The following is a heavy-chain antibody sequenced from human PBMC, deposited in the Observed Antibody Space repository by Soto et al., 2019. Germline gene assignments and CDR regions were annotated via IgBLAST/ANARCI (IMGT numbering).Heavy chain of an antibody. CDR3: ARAFCSGGSCYLDY. J-gene: IGHJ4*02. CDR1: GYTFTTCG. D-gene: IGHD2-15*01. CDR2: ISAYSGNT. Sequence: QVQLVQSGGEVKKPGAAVTVSCKASGYTFTTCGIGWVRQAPGQGLEWMGWISAYSGNTEYPEKLQGRVTMTIDTSTSTTYMELRSLRSDDTAVYYCARAFCSGGSCYLDYWGQGALVTVSS. V-gene: IGHV1-18*01.